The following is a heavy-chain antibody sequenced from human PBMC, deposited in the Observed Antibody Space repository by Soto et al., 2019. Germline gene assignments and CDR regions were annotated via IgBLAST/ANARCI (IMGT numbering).Heavy chain of an antibody. Sequence: QLQLQESGPGLVKPSETLSLTCSVSDDSINSDKYYWGWIRQPPGKGLEWIGSIYYRGNTYYNPSLHTRVTISKDKSKSQFSLKLNSVPAADSAVYFCARLEGLATISYYFDFWGPGALVTVSS. J-gene: IGHJ4*02. CDR2: IYYRGNT. D-gene: IGHD3-9*01. CDR1: DDSINSDKYY. V-gene: IGHV4-39*01. CDR3: ARLEGLATISYYFDF.